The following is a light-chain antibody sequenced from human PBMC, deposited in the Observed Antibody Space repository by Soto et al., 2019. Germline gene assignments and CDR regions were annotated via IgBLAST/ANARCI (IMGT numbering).Light chain of an antibody. J-gene: IGLJ1*01. V-gene: IGLV2-23*01. CDR3: CRYAGSSPSV. CDR2: EGS. Sequence: QSALTQPASVSGSPGQSITISCTGTSSDVGSYNLVSWYQQHPGKAPKLMIYEGSKRPSGVSNRFSGSKSGNTASLTISGLQAEDEYDYYCCRYAGSSPSVFGTGPKV. CDR1: SSDVGSYNL.